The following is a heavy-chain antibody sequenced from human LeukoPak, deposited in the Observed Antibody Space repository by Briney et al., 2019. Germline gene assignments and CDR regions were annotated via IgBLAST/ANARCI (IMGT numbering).Heavy chain of an antibody. V-gene: IGHV5-51*01. CDR1: GYSFTTYW. Sequence: PGESLQISCKGSGYSFTTYWIGWVRQLPGKGPEWMGIIYPGDSDTRYSPSFQGQVTISADKSISTAYLQWSSLKASDTAIYYCARSYSSSWSGFDPWGKGTLVTVSS. J-gene: IGHJ5*02. CDR2: IYPGDSDT. D-gene: IGHD6-13*01. CDR3: ARSYSSSWSGFDP.